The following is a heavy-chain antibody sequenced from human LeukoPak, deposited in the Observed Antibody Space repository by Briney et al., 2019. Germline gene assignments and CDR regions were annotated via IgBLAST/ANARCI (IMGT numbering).Heavy chain of an antibody. Sequence: SETLSLTCAVSGGSISSGGYSWSWIRQPPGKGLEWVGYIYHSGSTYYNPSLKSRVTISVDRSKNQFSLKLSSVTAADTAVYYCARTSPRNGMDVWGQGTTVTVSS. CDR2: IYHSGST. CDR1: GGSISSGGYS. V-gene: IGHV4-30-2*01. J-gene: IGHJ6*02. CDR3: ARTSPRNGMDV.